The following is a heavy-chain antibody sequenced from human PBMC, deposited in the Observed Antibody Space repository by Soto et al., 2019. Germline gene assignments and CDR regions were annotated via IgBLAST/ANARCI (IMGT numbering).Heavy chain of an antibody. CDR3: AHRPRGFTHFFDY. J-gene: IGHJ4*02. CDR2: LYWDDDE. CDR1: GFSLSTRGVG. V-gene: IGHV2-5*02. Sequence: QITLNESGPTLVKPTQTLTLTCTFSGFSLSTRGVGVGWIRQPPGKALEWLALLYWDDDERYSPSLMSRLTITKDTSQNQVFLTMTNVDPVDTATYYCAHRPRGFTHFFDYWGQGTLVTVSS.